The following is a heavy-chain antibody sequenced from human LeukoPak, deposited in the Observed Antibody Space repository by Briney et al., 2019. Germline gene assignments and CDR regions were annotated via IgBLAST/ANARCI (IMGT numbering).Heavy chain of an antibody. CDR3: AKVDYYDSSCYLGYFQH. V-gene: IGHV3-9*01. Sequence: GGSLRLSCAASGFTFDDYAMHWVRQAPGKGLEWVSGISWNSGSIGYADSVKGRFTISRDNAKNSLYLQMNSLRAEDTALYYCAKVDYYDSSCYLGYFQHWGQGTLVTVPS. CDR1: GFTFDDYA. J-gene: IGHJ1*01. CDR2: ISWNSGSI. D-gene: IGHD3-22*01.